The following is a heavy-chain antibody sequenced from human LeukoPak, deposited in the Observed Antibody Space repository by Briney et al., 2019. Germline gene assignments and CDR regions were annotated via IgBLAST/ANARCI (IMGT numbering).Heavy chain of an antibody. CDR2: IIPIFGTA. D-gene: IGHD2-2*01. J-gene: IGHJ5*02. V-gene: IGHV1-69*13. CDR1: GGTFSSYA. Sequence: SVKVSCKASGGTFSSYAISWVRQAPGQGLEWMGGIIPIFGTANYAQKFQGRVTITADESTSTAYMELSSLRSEDTAVYYCAKDRRPIVVVPAAGFDPWGQGTLVTVSS. CDR3: AKDRRPIVVVPAAGFDP.